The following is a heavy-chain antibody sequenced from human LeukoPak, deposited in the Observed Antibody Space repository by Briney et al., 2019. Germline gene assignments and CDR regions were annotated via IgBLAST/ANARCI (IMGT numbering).Heavy chain of an antibody. D-gene: IGHD3-22*01. J-gene: IGHJ4*02. CDR3: ARAPHFFDSSGSRYYFDY. Sequence: SETLSLTCTVSGGSLRSTTYYWGWLRQPPGRGLEWIGSIYYSGNTYYSPSLMSRVTISVDASKNQFSLNLSSVTAADTAMYYCARAPHFFDSSGSRYYFDYWGQGALVTVSS. CDR2: IYYSGNT. V-gene: IGHV4-39*07. CDR1: GGSLRSTTYY.